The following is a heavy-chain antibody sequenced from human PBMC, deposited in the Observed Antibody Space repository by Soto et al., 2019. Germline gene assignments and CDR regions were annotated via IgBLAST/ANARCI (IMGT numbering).Heavy chain of an antibody. CDR2: IIPIFGTA. D-gene: IGHD3-22*01. Sequence: AASVKVSCKASGGTLSSYAISWVRQAPGQGLEWMGGIIPIFGTANYAQKFQGRVTITADESTSTAYMELSSLRSEDTAVYYCAASPPRDSSGYSQPFDYWGQGTLVTVSS. CDR1: GGTLSSYA. CDR3: AASPPRDSSGYSQPFDY. J-gene: IGHJ4*02. V-gene: IGHV1-69*13.